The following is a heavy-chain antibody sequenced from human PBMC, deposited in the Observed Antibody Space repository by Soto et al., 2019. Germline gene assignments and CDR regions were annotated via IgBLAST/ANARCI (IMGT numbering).Heavy chain of an antibody. V-gene: IGHV1-2*04. J-gene: IGHJ4*02. CDR1: GCTFTGYY. D-gene: IGHD6-13*01. Sequence: XSVKVSCKASGCTFTGYYMHWVRQAPGQGLEWMGWINHXSGGKXYAQKFKGWVXXTRETYIXXDYMELRRMGSDDTAVYYCASGRGSSWYDPFDYWGQGTLVTVSS. CDR2: INHXSGGK. CDR3: ASGRGSSWYDPFDY.